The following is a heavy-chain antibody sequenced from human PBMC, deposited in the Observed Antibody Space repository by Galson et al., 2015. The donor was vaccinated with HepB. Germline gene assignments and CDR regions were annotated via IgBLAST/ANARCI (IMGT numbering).Heavy chain of an antibody. CDR1: GYTFTSYY. Sequence: SVKVSCKASGYTFTSYYMHWVRQAPGQGLEWMGIINPSGGSTSYAQKFQGRVTMTRDTSTSTAYMELRSLRSDDTAVYYCARGMWEQHEFDPWGQGTLVTVSS. V-gene: IGHV1-46*01. CDR2: INPSGGST. J-gene: IGHJ5*02. CDR3: ARGMWEQHEFDP. D-gene: IGHD1-26*01.